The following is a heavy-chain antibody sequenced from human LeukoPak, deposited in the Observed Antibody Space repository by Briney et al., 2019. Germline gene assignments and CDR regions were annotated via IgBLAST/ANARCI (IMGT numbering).Heavy chain of an antibody. CDR2: IWSDGSNK. CDR3: ARGYGAMPDY. J-gene: IGHJ4*02. D-gene: IGHD2-2*01. CDR1: GFTFSSYA. V-gene: IGHV3-33*08. Sequence: GRSLRLSCAASGFTFSSYAMHWVRQAPGKGLEWVAVIWSDGSNKYYADSVKGRFTISRDKSKNTLYLQMNSLRAEDTAVYYCARGYGAMPDYWGQGTLVSVSS.